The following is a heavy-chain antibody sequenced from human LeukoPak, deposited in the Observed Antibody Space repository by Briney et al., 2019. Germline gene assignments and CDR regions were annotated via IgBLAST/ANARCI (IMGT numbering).Heavy chain of an antibody. J-gene: IGHJ3*02. V-gene: IGHV1-2*02. D-gene: IGHD5-12*01. Sequence: VASVKVSCKASGYTFTGYYMHWVRQAPGKGLEWMGWINPNSGGTNYAQKFQGRVTMTRDTSISTAYMELSRLRSDDTAVYYCAREGLYSGYGYDAFDIWGQGTMVTVSS. CDR2: INPNSGGT. CDR3: AREGLYSGYGYDAFDI. CDR1: GYTFTGYY.